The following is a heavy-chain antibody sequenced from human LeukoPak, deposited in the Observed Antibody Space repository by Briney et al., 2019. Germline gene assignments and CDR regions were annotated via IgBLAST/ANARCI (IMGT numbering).Heavy chain of an antibody. CDR1: GYSFTSYW. D-gene: IGHD3-10*01. V-gene: IGHV5-51*01. CDR3: ARQGFYYGSGSQGDY. Sequence: GESLKISCKGSGYSFTSYWIGWVRQMPGKGLEWMGTIYPGDSDTRYSPSFQGQVTISADKSITTAYLQWNSLKASDTAMYYCARQGFYYGSGSQGDYWGQGTLVTVSS. CDR2: IYPGDSDT. J-gene: IGHJ4*02.